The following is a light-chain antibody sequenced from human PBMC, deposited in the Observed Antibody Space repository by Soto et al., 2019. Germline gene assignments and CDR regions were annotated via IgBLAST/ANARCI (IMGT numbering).Light chain of an antibody. CDR1: QSISSY. CDR2: AAS. J-gene: IGKJ1*01. Sequence: DIQITHAPSSLSVSVLDRVTLTCLASQSISSYLNWYQQKPGKAPKLLIYAASSLQSGVPSRFSGIGSGTDFTLRISSLQPEDFATYYCQKSYSTPRTCGQGNKGDIK. V-gene: IGKV1-39*01. CDR3: QKSYSTPRT.